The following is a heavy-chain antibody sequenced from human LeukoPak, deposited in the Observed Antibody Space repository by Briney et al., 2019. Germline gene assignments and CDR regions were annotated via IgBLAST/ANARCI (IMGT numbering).Heavy chain of an antibody. V-gene: IGHV3-53*04. D-gene: IGHD6-13*01. CDR1: GFTVSSNY. CDR3: ASRQAIDSSSWYKYYYYGMDV. J-gene: IGHJ6*02. Sequence: GGSLRLSCAASGFTVSSNYMSWVRQAPGKGLEWASVIYSGGSTYYADSVKGRFTISRHNSKNTLYLQMNSLRAEDTAVYYCASRQAIDSSSWYKYYYYGMDVWGQGTTVTVSS. CDR2: IYSGGST.